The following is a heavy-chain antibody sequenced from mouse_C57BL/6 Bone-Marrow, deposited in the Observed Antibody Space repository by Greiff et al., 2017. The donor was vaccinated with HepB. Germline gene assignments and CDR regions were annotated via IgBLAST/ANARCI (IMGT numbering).Heavy chain of an antibody. D-gene: IGHD1-1*01. Sequence: EVQLQESGAELVKPGASVKLSCTASGFNIKDYYMHWVKQRTEQGLEWIGRIDPEDGETKYAPKFQGKATITSDTSANTAYLQLSSLTSEDTAVYYCARSSTTVVFYYFDYWGQGTTLTVSS. V-gene: IGHV14-2*01. CDR2: IDPEDGET. CDR1: GFNIKDYY. J-gene: IGHJ2*01. CDR3: ARSSTTVVFYYFDY.